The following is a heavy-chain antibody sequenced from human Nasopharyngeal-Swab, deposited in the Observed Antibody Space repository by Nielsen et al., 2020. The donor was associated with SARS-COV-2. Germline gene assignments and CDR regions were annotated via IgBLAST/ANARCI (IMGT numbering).Heavy chain of an antibody. Sequence: GESLKISCAASGFTFSSYAMSWVRQAPGKGLEWVSAISGSGGSTYYADSVKGRFTISRDNSKNTLYLQMNGLRAEDTAVYYCARGEYSSSWLSSGWWGFVYWGQGTLVTVSS. J-gene: IGHJ4*02. CDR3: ARGEYSSSWLSSGWWGFVY. CDR1: GFTFSSYA. CDR2: ISGSGGST. V-gene: IGHV3-23*01. D-gene: IGHD6-13*01.